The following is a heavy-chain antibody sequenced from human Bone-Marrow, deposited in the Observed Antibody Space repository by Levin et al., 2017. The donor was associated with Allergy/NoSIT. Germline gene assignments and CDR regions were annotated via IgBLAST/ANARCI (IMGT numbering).Heavy chain of an antibody. Sequence: PSETLSLTCTVSGGSISSSSYYWGWIRQPPGKGLEWIGSIYYSGSTYYNPSLKSRVTISVDTSKNQFSLKLSSVTAADTAVYYCARLASRSNAFDIWGQGTMVTVSS. D-gene: IGHD4-11*01. CDR2: IYYSGST. CDR1: GGSISSSSYY. J-gene: IGHJ3*02. V-gene: IGHV4-39*01. CDR3: ARLASRSNAFDI.